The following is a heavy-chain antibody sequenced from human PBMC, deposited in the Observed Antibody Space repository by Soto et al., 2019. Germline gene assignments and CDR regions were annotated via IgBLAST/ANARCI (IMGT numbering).Heavy chain of an antibody. D-gene: IGHD1-26*01. Sequence: EVQLVESGGGLIQPGGSLRLSCAASGFTVSSNYMSWVRQAPGKGLEWVSVIYSGGSTYYADSVKGRFTISRDNSKNTLYLQMNSLRAEDTAVYYCARVRGGATRYYYYGMDVWGQGTTVTVSS. V-gene: IGHV3-53*01. CDR3: ARVRGGATRYYYYGMDV. CDR1: GFTVSSNY. CDR2: IYSGGST. J-gene: IGHJ6*02.